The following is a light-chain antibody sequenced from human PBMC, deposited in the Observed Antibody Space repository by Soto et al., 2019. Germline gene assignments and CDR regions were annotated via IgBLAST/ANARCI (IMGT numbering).Light chain of an antibody. V-gene: IGKV1-5*01. CDR2: AAS. J-gene: IGKJ1*01. CDR1: QDIDGS. Sequence: DIQMTQFPSTLSASVGDRVTITCRASQDIDGSLAWFEQRPGEAPKLLIFAASGLESGVPSTFSGSGSGTEFPLTISSVQPEDFATYFCQHYETFSWTFGQGTKVEMK. CDR3: QHYETFSWT.